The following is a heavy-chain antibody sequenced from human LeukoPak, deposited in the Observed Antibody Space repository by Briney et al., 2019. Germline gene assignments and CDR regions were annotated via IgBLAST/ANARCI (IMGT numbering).Heavy chain of an antibody. V-gene: IGHV3-23*01. CDR1: GFTFSSYG. D-gene: IGHD3-22*01. CDR2: ISGSCGST. J-gene: IGHJ4*02. CDR3: AVDQGRIVVETFDY. Sequence: GGSLRLSCAASGFTFSSYGMSWVRQAPGKGLDWVSAISGSCGSTYYVDSVKGRFTISRDNSKNTLYLQMNSLRAEDTAVYYCAVDQGRIVVETFDYWGQGNLGNVSS.